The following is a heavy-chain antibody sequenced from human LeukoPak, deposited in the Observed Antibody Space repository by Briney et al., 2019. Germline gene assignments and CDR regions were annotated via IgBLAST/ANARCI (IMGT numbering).Heavy chain of an antibody. Sequence: ASVKVSCKASGYSFTSYAMNWVRQAPGQGPEWMGWINTNTGNPTYAQGFTGRFVFSLDTSVSTAYLQISSLKAEDTAVYYCARWGESKDIAMVKALDYWGQGTLVTVSS. CDR2: INTNTGNP. J-gene: IGHJ4*02. CDR3: ARWGESKDIAMVKALDY. D-gene: IGHD5-18*01. V-gene: IGHV7-4-1*02. CDR1: GYSFTSYA.